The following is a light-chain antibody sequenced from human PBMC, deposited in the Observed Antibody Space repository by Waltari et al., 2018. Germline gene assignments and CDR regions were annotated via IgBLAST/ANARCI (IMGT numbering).Light chain of an antibody. V-gene: IGLV2-23*02. CDR2: DVN. J-gene: IGLJ2*01. CDR3: SSYAGSSIPVV. CDR1: SSDVGGYNF. Sequence: QSALIQPASVSGSPGQSITISCTGTSSDVGGYNFVSWYQHHPGRAPKLMIYDVNKRPSGVSHRVSGSKSGDTASLTISGLLTEDEADYYCSSYAGSSIPVVFGGGTKLTVL.